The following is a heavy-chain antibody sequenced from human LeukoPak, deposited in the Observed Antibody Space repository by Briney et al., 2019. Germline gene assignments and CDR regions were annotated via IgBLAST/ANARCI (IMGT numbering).Heavy chain of an antibody. D-gene: IGHD3-22*01. Sequence: PGGSLRLSCAASGFTFSSYDMHWVRQATGKGLEWVSAIGTAGDTYYPGSVKGRFTISRENAKNSLYLQMNSLRAGDTAVYYCARGRGADYYDSSSPTDAFDIWGQGTMVTVSS. CDR2: IGTAGDT. V-gene: IGHV3-13*01. J-gene: IGHJ3*02. CDR1: GFTFSSYD. CDR3: ARGRGADYYDSSSPTDAFDI.